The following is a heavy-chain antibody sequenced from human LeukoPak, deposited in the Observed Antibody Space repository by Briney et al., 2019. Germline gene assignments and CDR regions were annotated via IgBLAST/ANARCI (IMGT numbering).Heavy chain of an antibody. Sequence: ASVKVSCKASGYTFTSYGISWVRQAPGQGLEWMGWISAYNGNTNYAQKLQGRATMTTDTSTSTAYMELRSLRSDDTAVYYCARDGDIVVVPAASRPHYWGQGTLVTVSS. CDR2: ISAYNGNT. V-gene: IGHV1-18*01. J-gene: IGHJ4*02. CDR3: ARDGDIVVVPAASRPHY. D-gene: IGHD2-2*01. CDR1: GYTFTSYG.